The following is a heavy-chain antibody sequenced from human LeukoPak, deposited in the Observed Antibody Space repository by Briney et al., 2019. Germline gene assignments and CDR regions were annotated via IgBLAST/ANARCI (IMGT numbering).Heavy chain of an antibody. Sequence: GGSLRLSCAASGFTFSSYWMTWVRQAPGKGLEWVANIKQDGSEKSYVDSVKGRFTISRDNAKNSVYLQMNSLRAEDTAVYYCARDDGSGPLDYWGQGTLVTFSS. V-gene: IGHV3-7*01. J-gene: IGHJ4*02. CDR1: GFTFSSYW. CDR3: ARDDGSGPLDY. CDR2: IKQDGSEK. D-gene: IGHD3-10*01.